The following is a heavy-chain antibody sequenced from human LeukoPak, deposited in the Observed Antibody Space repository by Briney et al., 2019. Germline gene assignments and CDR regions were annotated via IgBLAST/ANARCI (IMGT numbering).Heavy chain of an antibody. J-gene: IGHJ5*02. D-gene: IGHD6-25*01. V-gene: IGHV4-34*01. CDR1: GGSFSGYY. Sequence: PSETLSLTCVVYGGSFSGYYWSWIRQPPGKGLEWIGEINHSGGTNYNPSLKSRVIMSVDTSKNQFSLKLSSVTAADTAVYYYARLKVPYTSGLAPWGQGTLVTVSS. CDR2: INHSGGT. CDR3: ARLKVPYTSGLAP.